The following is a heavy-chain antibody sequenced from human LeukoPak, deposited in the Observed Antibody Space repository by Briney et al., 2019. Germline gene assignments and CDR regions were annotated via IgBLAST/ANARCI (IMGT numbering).Heavy chain of an antibody. D-gene: IGHD3-22*01. V-gene: IGHV3-7*01. CDR3: ARGHGYYYESSGRTVYFDY. Sequence: GGSLRLSCAASGFTVISYYMSWVRQAPGKGLEWVANIKQDGSEKYYVDSVKGRFTISRDNAKNSLYLQMNSLRAEDTAVYYCARGHGYYYESSGRTVYFDYWGQGTLVTVSS. J-gene: IGHJ4*02. CDR1: GFTVISYY. CDR2: IKQDGSEK.